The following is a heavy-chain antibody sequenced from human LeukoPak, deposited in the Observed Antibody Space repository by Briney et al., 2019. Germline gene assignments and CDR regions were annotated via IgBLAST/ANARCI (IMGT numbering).Heavy chain of an antibody. V-gene: IGHV3-21*01. J-gene: IGHJ4*02. Sequence: GGSLRLSCAASGFTFSSYSMNWVRQAPGKGLEWVSSISSSSSYIYYADSVKGRLTISRDNAKNSLYLQMNSLRAEDTAVYYCASGGGDLDYWGQGTLVTVSS. CDR2: ISSSSSYI. D-gene: IGHD2-21*01. CDR1: GFTFSSYS. CDR3: ASGGGDLDY.